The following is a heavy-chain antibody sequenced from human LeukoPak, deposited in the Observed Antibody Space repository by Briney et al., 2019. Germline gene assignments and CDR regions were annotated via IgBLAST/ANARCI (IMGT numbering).Heavy chain of an antibody. J-gene: IGHJ4*02. Sequence: PSETLSLTCTVSGGSISSYYWNWIRQPAGRGLEWIGRFYASGTTNTSPSLKSRVTMSVDTSKNQFSLKLSSVTAADTAVYYCAKDSSTWGNLAGHFDSWAREPWSPSPQ. CDR3: AKDSSTWGNLAGHFDS. CDR2: FYASGTT. CDR1: GGSISSYY. V-gene: IGHV4-4*07. D-gene: IGHD6-13*01.